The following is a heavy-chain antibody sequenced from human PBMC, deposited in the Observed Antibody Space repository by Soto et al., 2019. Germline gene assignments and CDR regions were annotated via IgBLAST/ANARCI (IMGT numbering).Heavy chain of an antibody. CDR3: AQCSSTSCYVADYYGMDV. Sequence: SVEVSCKASGGTFSSYSISWLQEAPGQGLEWMGGIIPIFGTANYAQKFQGRVTITADESTSTAYMELSSLRSEDAAVYYCAQCSSTSCYVADYYGMDVWGQGTTVTVSS. V-gene: IGHV1-69*13. CDR1: GGTFSSYS. CDR2: IIPIFGTA. J-gene: IGHJ6*02. D-gene: IGHD2-2*01.